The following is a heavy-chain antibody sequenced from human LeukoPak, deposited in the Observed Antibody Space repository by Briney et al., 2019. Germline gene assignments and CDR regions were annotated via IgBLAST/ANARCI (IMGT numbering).Heavy chain of an antibody. Sequence: GGSLRLSCAASGFTFTSYEMNWVRQAPGKGLEWVAYISSSGSTRYYADSVKGRSTISRDNANNSLYLQMDSLRAEDKAVYYCAKGATSADCSVLDYWGQGTLVTVSS. CDR3: AKGATSADCSVLDY. V-gene: IGHV3-48*03. CDR1: GFTFTSYE. J-gene: IGHJ4*02. CDR2: ISSSGSTR. D-gene: IGHD2-21*02.